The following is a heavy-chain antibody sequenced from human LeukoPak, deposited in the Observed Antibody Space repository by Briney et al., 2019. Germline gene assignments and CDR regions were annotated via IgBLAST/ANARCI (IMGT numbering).Heavy chain of an antibody. D-gene: IGHD3-16*01. CDR1: GFTFSTYA. V-gene: IGHV3-23*01. Sequence: GGSLRLSCAASGFTFSTYAMTWVRQAPGKGLEWVSSISGSGTTTYYADSVNGRFTISRDNSKSTLVLQMNSLRADDTAVYHCVKDRETYYDPGWYYFIWLDPWGLGTLVTVSS. J-gene: IGHJ5*02. CDR3: VKDRETYYDPGWYYFIWLDP. CDR2: ISGSGTTT.